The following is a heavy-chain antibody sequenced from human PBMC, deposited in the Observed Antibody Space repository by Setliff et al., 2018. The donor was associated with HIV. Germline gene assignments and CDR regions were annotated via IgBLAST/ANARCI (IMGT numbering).Heavy chain of an antibody. V-gene: IGHV4-38-2*01. J-gene: IGHJ5*02. D-gene: IGHD6-13*01. CDR3: ARGLIAATGTWFDP. CDR1: GFSINSGYS. CDR2: LYNSGST. Sequence: NPSETLSLTCAVSGFSINSGYSWDWIRQSPGKGLEWIGALYNSGSTYYNPSLKSRVTISVDTSKNHFSLKLTSVTAADTAVYYCARGLIAATGTWFDPWGQGTLVTVSS.